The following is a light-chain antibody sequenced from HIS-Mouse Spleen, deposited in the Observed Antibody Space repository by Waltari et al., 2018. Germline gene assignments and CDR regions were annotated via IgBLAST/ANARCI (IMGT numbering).Light chain of an antibody. CDR1: SSNIGSNY. Sequence: QSVLTQPPSASGTPGQRVTISCSGSSSNIGSNYVYWYQQPPGTAPKLLIYRNNQRPSGVPDRFSGSKSGTSASLAISGLRSEYEADYYCAAWDDSLSGHVVFGGGTKLTVL. J-gene: IGLJ2*01. CDR2: RNN. V-gene: IGLV1-47*01. CDR3: AAWDDSLSGHVV.